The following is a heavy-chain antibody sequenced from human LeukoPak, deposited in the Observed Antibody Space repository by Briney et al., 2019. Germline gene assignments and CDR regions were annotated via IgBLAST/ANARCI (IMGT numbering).Heavy chain of an antibody. CDR2: IWYDGSNK. Sequence: PGRSLRLSCAASGFTFSSYGMHWVRQAPGKGLEWVAVIWYDGSNKYYADSVKGRFNISRDNSKNTLYLQMNSLRAEDTAVYYCARDRGYFDNWGQGTLVTVSS. CDR3: ARDRGYFDN. J-gene: IGHJ4*02. CDR1: GFTFSSYG. V-gene: IGHV3-33*01.